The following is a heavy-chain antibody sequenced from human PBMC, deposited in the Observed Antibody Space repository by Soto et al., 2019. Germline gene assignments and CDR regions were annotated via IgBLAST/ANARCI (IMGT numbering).Heavy chain of an antibody. V-gene: IGHV3-30-3*01. CDR2: ISFDGTNK. J-gene: IGHJ4*02. Sequence: QVQLVESGGGVVQPGGSLRLSCAASGFSFSGYPMHWVRQTPGKGLEWVALISFDGTNKYYADSVKGRFTISRDNSRNTLFLPMNSLRADDTSLYYCAMRSGSYYPYWGQGTLVTVSS. CDR3: AMRSGSYYPY. CDR1: GFSFSGYP. D-gene: IGHD1-26*01.